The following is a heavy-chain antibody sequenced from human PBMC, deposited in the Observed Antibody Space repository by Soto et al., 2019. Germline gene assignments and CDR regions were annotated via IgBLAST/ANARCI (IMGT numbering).Heavy chain of an antibody. CDR3: ARDLAAADY. D-gene: IGHD6-13*01. V-gene: IGHV1-46*04. Sequence: QVQLVQSGAEVKKPGAAVKISCKTSGYIFINYYIHWVRQAPGQGLEWVALFNPMSGSTNYALKLQGRVTVTSDTSTSTVYMELSSLISEHTAVYYCARDLAAADYWGQGTLVTVSS. CDR1: GYIFINYY. CDR2: FNPMSGST. J-gene: IGHJ4*02.